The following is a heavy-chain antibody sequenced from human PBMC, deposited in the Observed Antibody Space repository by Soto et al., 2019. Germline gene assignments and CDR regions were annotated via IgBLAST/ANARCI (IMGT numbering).Heavy chain of an antibody. CDR3: ARRHSATWLFDR. V-gene: IGHV4-39*01. CDR2: IYSGGST. D-gene: IGHD3-9*01. CDR1: GGAISGRSNY. Sequence: SETLSLTCAVSGGAISGRSNYWGWIRQPPGKGLEYIGSIYSGGSTYYNPSLKSRVTLSVDATQNQFSLRLTSVTAADTAVYYCARRHSATWLFDRWGQGTLVTVAS. J-gene: IGHJ4*02.